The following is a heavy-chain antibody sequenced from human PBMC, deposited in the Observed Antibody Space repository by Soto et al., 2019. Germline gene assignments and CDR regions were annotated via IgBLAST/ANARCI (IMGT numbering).Heavy chain of an antibody. CDR1: GFTFSSYS. V-gene: IGHV3-21*01. Sequence: GGSLRLSCAASGFTFSSYSMNWVRQAPGKGLEWVSSISSSSSYIYYADSVKGRFTISRDNAKNSLYLQMNSLGAEDTAVYYCARGYYDSSGYYYDRAYYYYYGMDVWGQGTTVTVSS. CDR3: ARGYYDSSGYYYDRAYYYYYGMDV. D-gene: IGHD3-22*01. CDR2: ISSSSSYI. J-gene: IGHJ6*02.